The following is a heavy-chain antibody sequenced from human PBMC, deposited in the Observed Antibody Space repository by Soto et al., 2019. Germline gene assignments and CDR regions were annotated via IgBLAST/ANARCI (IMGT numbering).Heavy chain of an antibody. CDR1: GASITYGGYS. CDR3: ARGGGYDPFDY. CDR2: ISHLEST. V-gene: IGHV4-30-2*01. J-gene: IGHJ4*02. Sequence: SETLSLTCTLSGASITYGGYSWSWIRQPPGKDLEWLGYISHLESTFYNPSFQSRLTLSIDRSKNQLSLKLASMTAADTAVYYCARGGGYDPFDYWGQGTLVTVSS. D-gene: IGHD5-12*01.